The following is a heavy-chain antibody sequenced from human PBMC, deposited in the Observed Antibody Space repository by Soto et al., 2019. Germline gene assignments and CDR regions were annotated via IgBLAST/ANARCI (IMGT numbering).Heavy chain of an antibody. J-gene: IGHJ4*02. D-gene: IGHD4-17*01. CDR1: GGSISSYY. CDR2: MYYGGNT. CDR3: ARSTGYGDSYFDY. Sequence: PSETLSLTCTVSGGSISSYYWSWIRQPPGKGLEWIGYMYYGGNTNYNPSLKSRVTVSGDTSKNDFSLKLTSVTAADTAVYYCARSTGYGDSYFDYWGRGTLVTVSS. V-gene: IGHV4-59*01.